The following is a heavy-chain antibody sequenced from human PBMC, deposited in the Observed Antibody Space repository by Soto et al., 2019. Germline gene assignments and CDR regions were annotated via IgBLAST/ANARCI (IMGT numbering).Heavy chain of an antibody. Sequence: GGSLRLSCATSGFTLSKNWMHSVRQAPAKGLVWVSRINSDGNSTSDADSVKGRFTISRDNAKNTLYLQMNSPIAEDTALYDCAKLGVTTPFDYWGQGTLVTVSS. V-gene: IGHV3-74*01. CDR2: INSDGNST. J-gene: IGHJ4*02. D-gene: IGHD3-22*01. CDR1: GFTLSKNW. CDR3: AKLGVTTPFDY.